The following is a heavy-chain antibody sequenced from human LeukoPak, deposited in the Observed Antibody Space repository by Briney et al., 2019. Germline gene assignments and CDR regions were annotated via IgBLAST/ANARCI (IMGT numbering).Heavy chain of an antibody. CDR1: GFTFSGSG. D-gene: IGHD5-12*01. Sequence: LTGGSLRLSCAASGFTFSGSGMHWVRQASGKGLEWVGRIRSKANSYATAYAASVKGRFTISRDDSKNTLYLQMNSLKTEDTAVYYCTTVDRWLGEAFDIWGQGTMVTVSS. CDR2: IRSKANSYAT. J-gene: IGHJ3*02. CDR3: TTVDRWLGEAFDI. V-gene: IGHV3-73*01.